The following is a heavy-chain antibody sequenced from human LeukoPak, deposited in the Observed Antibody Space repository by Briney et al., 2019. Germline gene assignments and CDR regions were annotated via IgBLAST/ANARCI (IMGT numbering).Heavy chain of an antibody. V-gene: IGHV3-23*01. CDR2: ISSSSDTT. CDR1: GFPFSSYA. CDR3: AKSRGESRGASNY. Sequence: PGGSLRLSCAASGFPFSSYAMNWVRQAPGKGLEWASFISSSSDTTYYADSVKGRFTISRDNSKNTLYLQMNSLRAEDTAVYYCAKSRGESRGASNYWGQGTLVTVSS. D-gene: IGHD1-26*01. J-gene: IGHJ4*02.